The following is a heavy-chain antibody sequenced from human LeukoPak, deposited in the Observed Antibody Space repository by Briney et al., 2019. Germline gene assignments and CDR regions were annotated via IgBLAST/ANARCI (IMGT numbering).Heavy chain of an antibody. V-gene: IGHV1-69*05. CDR2: IIPIFGTA. CDR1: GGTFSSYA. D-gene: IGHD3-22*01. CDR3: ASTYYYDSSGYYFDY. J-gene: IGHJ4*02. Sequence: SVKVSCKASGGTFSSYAISWVRQAPGQGLEWMGGIIPIFGTANYAQKFQGRVTITTDESTSTAYMELSSLRSEDTAVYYCASTYYYDSSGYYFDYWGQGTLVAVSS.